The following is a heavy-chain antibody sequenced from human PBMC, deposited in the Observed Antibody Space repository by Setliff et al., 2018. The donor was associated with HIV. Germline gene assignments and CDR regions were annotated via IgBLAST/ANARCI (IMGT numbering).Heavy chain of an antibody. V-gene: IGHV4-61*02. CDR2: IYTSGST. CDR1: GGSIKSRSYY. CDR3: ARDLTVTDNGMDV. Sequence: SETLSLTCDVSGGSIKSRSYYWGWIRQSPGKGLEWIGRIYTSGSTNYNPSLKSRVTISVDTSKNQFSLKLSSVTASDTAVYYCARDLTVTDNGMDVWGQGTTVTVSS. J-gene: IGHJ6*02. D-gene: IGHD4-4*01.